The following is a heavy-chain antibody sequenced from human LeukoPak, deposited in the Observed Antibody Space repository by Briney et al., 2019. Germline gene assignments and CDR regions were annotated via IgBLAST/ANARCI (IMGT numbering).Heavy chain of an antibody. CDR1: GFTFSSYA. CDR3: AKAPSPLYYDILTGCYMY. D-gene: IGHD3-9*01. J-gene: IGHJ4*02. CDR2: ICGSGGST. Sequence: GGSLRLSCAASGFTFSSYAMSWVRQAPGKGLEWVSAICGSGGSTYYADSVKGRFTISRDNSKNTLYLQMNSLRAEDTAVYYCAKAPSPLYYDILTGCYMYWGQGTLVTVSS. V-gene: IGHV3-23*01.